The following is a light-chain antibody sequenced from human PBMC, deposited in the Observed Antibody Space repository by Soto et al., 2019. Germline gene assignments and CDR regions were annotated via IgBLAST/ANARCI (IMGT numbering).Light chain of an antibody. V-gene: IGKV1-5*03. CDR3: QQYNSYST. J-gene: IGKJ1*01. CDR1: QSISSW. Sequence: DIQMTQSPSTLSASVGDRVTITCRASQSISSWLAWYQQKPGKAPKLLIYKASSLESGVPSRFSGSGSGTEFTLTISSLQPDDFATYYCQQYNSYSTFGQGTXLXIK. CDR2: KAS.